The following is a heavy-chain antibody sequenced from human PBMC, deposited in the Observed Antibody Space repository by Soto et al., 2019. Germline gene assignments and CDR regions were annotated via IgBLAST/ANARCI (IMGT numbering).Heavy chain of an antibody. Sequence: PSETLSLTCAVYGGSFSGYYWSWIRQPPGKGLEWIGEIDHSGSTNYNPSLKSRLTISVDTSENQFSLKLSSVTAADTAVYYCARIGSGWYRLFDYWGQGTLVTVSS. CDR3: ARIGSGWYRLFDY. J-gene: IGHJ4*02. D-gene: IGHD6-19*01. CDR1: GGSFSGYY. V-gene: IGHV4-34*01. CDR2: IDHSGST.